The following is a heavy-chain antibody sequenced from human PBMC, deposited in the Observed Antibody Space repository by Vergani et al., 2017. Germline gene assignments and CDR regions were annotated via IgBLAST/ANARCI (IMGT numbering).Heavy chain of an antibody. J-gene: IGHJ3*02. D-gene: IGHD4-17*01. CDR1: GYSFTSYW. CDR2: IDPSDSYT. CDR3: ATYPTVTTAGGDAFDI. Sequence: EVQLVQSGAEVKKPGESLRISCKGSGYSFTSYWISWVRQMPGKGLEWMGRIDPSDSYTNYSPSFQGHVTISADKSISTAYLQWSSLKASDTAMYYCATYPTVTTAGGDAFDIWGQGTMVTVSS. V-gene: IGHV5-10-1*01.